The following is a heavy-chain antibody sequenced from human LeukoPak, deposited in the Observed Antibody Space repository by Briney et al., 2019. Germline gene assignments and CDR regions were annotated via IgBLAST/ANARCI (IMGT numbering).Heavy chain of an antibody. CDR3: ARDQGFRYFDP. J-gene: IGHJ5*02. Sequence: GGSLRLSCAASGFTFSGYAMNWVRQAPGKGLEWVAYISSSSGTIYYTGSVKGRFTISRDNAKNSVFLQMSSLSGGDTAIYYCARDQGFRYFDPWGQGTLVTVSS. CDR1: GFTFSGYA. CDR2: ISSSSGTI. D-gene: IGHD3-16*02. V-gene: IGHV3-48*01.